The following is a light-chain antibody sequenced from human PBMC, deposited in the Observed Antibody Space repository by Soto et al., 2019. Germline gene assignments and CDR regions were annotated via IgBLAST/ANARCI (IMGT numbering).Light chain of an antibody. CDR1: RSLLYNFNSNNY. Sequence: IVMTQSPDSLAVSLGERATINCKSSRSLLYNFNSNNYLAWYQQKPGQAPRLLIYGASNRATGIPDRFSGSGSGTDFTLTISRLEPEDFAVYYCHQYGKSPWTFGQGTKVDIK. CDR2: GAS. CDR3: HQYGKSPWT. J-gene: IGKJ1*01. V-gene: IGKV3-20*01.